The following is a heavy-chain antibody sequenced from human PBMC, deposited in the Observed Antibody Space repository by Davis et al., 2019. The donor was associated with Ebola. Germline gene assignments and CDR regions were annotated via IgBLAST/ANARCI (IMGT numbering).Heavy chain of an antibody. Sequence: SETLSLTCAVYGGSFSGYYWSWIRQPPGKGLEWIGEINHSGSTNYNPSLKSRVTISVDTSKNQFSLKLRSVTAADTAVYYCARGRIAARWGDVRYWGQGTLVTVSS. CDR2: INHSGST. D-gene: IGHD6-6*01. CDR3: ARGRIAARWGDVRY. V-gene: IGHV4-34*01. CDR1: GGSFSGYY. J-gene: IGHJ4*02.